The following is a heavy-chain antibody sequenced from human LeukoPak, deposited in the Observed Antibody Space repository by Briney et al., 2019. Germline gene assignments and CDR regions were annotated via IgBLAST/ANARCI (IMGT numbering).Heavy chain of an antibody. Sequence: PSETLSLTCAVSGVSISSGGYSGSSIRQPPGKGLEWIGYICYSGSTYYNPSLRSRVSISVDTSKNQFSLKRSSVTAACTSVYYCARDPHGSESYGFDYGPQGTLVTVPS. V-gene: IGHV4-30-4*07. CDR2: ICYSGST. D-gene: IGHD3-10*01. CDR1: GVSISSGGYS. CDR3: ARDPHGSESYGFDY. J-gene: IGHJ4*02.